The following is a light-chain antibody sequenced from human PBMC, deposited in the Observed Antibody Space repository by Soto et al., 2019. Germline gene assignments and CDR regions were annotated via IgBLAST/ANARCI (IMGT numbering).Light chain of an antibody. Sequence: QSALTQSPSASGTPGQRVTISCSGSRSNIGRNIVNWYQQLPGTAPKLLIYSNNRRPSGVPDRFSGSKSGTSGSLAISGLQSEDEADYYCAVWDDSLNGWVFGGGTKVTVL. CDR1: RSNIGRNI. CDR3: AVWDDSLNGWV. V-gene: IGLV1-44*01. J-gene: IGLJ3*02. CDR2: SNN.